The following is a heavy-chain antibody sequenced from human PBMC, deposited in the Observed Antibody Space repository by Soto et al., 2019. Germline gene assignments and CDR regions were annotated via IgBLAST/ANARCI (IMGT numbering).Heavy chain of an antibody. CDR1: VTSYA. D-gene: IGHD6-19*01. J-gene: IGHJ6*02. CDR3: AIVAGDRDYGMDV. V-gene: IGHV1-69*01. CDR2: IIPIFGTA. Sequence: VTSYAKNRVRQAPGQGLEWMGGIIPIFGTANYAQKFQGRVTITADESTSTAYMELSSLRSEDTAVYYCAIVAGDRDYGMDVWGQGTTVTVSS.